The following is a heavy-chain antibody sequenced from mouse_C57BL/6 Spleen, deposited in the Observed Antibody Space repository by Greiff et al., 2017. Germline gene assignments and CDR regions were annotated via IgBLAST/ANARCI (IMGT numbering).Heavy chain of an antibody. J-gene: IGHJ2*01. CDR3: ARSTTVVARGFDY. D-gene: IGHD1-1*01. V-gene: IGHV1-4*01. CDR1: GYTFTSYT. Sequence: QVQLKESGAELARPGASVKMSCKASGYTFTSYTMHWVKQRPGQGLEWIGYINPSSGYTKYNQKFKDKATLTADKSSSTAYMQLSSLTSEDSAVYYCARSTTVVARGFDYWGQGTTLTVSS. CDR2: INPSSGYT.